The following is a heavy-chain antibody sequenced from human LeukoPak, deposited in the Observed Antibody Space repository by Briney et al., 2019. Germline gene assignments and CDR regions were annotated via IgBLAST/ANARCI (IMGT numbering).Heavy chain of an antibody. Sequence: PGGSLRPSCAASGFTFSTYALHWVRQAPGKGLEWVSGISPTGDGAYYADSVRGRFSISRDNSRNTLYVHMNSLRAEDTAVFYCAKAGDRNYFDYWGQGALVTVSS. V-gene: IGHV3-23*01. CDR1: GFTFSTYA. CDR3: AKAGDRNYFDY. D-gene: IGHD3-22*01. CDR2: ISPTGDGA. J-gene: IGHJ4*02.